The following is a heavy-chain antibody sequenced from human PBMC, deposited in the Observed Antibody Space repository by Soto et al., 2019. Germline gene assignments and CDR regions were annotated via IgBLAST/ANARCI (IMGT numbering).Heavy chain of an antibody. J-gene: IGHJ6*03. CDR3: ARGRNYDFWSGPYLYYYMDV. V-gene: IGHV1-18*01. CDR2: ISAYNGNT. CDR1: CYTFTSYG. D-gene: IGHD3-3*01. Sequence: ASVKVSCKASCYTFTSYGISLVRHSPGQWLECMGWISAYNGNTNYAQKLQGRVTMTTDTSTSTAYMELRSLRSDDTAVYYCARGRNYDFWSGPYLYYYMDVWGKGTTVTVSS.